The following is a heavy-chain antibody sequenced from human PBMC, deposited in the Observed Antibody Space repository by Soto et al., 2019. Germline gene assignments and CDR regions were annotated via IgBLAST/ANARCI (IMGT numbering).Heavy chain of an antibody. Sequence: QVQLVQSGAEVKKPGASVKVSCKASGYTFTSYYMHWVRQAPGQGLEWMGIINPSGGSTSYAQKFQGRVTMTRDTSTRTVYMELSSLRSEDTAVYYCARDNCVLRAFDSWGQGTMVNVYS. D-gene: IGHD1-20*01. CDR1: GYTFTSYY. J-gene: IGHJ3*02. V-gene: IGHV1-46*01. CDR3: ARDNCVLRAFDS. CDR2: INPSGGST.